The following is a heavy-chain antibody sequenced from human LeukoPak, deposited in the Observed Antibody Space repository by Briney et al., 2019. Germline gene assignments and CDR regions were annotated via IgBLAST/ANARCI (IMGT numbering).Heavy chain of an antibody. CDR1: GFGFSSYG. CDR2: IRFDGSNK. Sequence: GGSLRLSCAGSGFGFSSYGMHWVRQAPGKGLEWMAFIRFDGSNKYYADSVKGRFTISRDNSKNTLYLQMNSLRAEDTAVYYCARILDSAWGELGYWGQGTLVTVPS. CDR3: ARILDSAWGELGY. D-gene: IGHD6-19*01. J-gene: IGHJ4*02. V-gene: IGHV3-30*02.